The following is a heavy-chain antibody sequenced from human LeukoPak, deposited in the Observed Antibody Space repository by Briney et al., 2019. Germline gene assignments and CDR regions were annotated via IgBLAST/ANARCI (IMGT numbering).Heavy chain of an antibody. D-gene: IGHD2-2*01. CDR1: GFTFGDYA. J-gene: IGHJ6*03. CDR3: TRDVIDCSSTSCYWDYYYYMDV. CDR2: IRSKAYGGTT. V-gene: IGHV3-49*04. Sequence: GGSLRLSCTASGFTFGDYAMSWVRQAPGKGLEGVGFIRSKAYGGTTEYAASVKGRFTISRDDSKSIAYLQMNSLKTEDTAVYYCTRDVIDCSSTSCYWDYYYYMDVWGKGTTVTVSS.